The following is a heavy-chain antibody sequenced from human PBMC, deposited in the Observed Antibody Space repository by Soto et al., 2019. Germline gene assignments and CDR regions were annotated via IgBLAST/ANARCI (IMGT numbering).Heavy chain of an antibody. CDR3: ATVASVYGNRKGHYDYQMDV. Sequence: EVQLLESGGGLVQPGGSLRLSCAASGFTFSSYAMSWVRQAPGKGLEWVSAISGSGGSTYYADSVKGRFTISRDNSKNPLYLQMNSLRAEDTDVYDCATVASVYGNRKGHYDYQMDVWGQGTTVTVSS. J-gene: IGHJ6*02. CDR1: GFTFSSYA. V-gene: IGHV3-23*01. D-gene: IGHD5-12*01. CDR2: ISGSGGST.